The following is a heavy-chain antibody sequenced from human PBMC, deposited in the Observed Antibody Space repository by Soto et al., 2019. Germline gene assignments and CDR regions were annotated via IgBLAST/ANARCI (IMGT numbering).Heavy chain of an antibody. V-gene: IGHV3-23*01. CDR3: AHNFGVDCRAGFFC. D-gene: IGHD2-21*02. J-gene: IGHJ4*02. CDR2: ISGGGGSS. Sequence: EVQLLESGGGLVQPGGSLRLACAASGFTFSNYAMSWVRQAPGKGLEWVSGISGGGGSSYYADSVKGRFTISRDNSKNTLYLQMNSLRAEDTAVYYCAHNFGVDCRAGFFCWGPGTLVIVSS. CDR1: GFTFSNYA.